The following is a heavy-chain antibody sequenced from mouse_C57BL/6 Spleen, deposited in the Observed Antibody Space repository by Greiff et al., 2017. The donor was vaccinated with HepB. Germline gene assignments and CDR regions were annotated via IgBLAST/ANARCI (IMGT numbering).Heavy chain of an antibody. CDR2: IYPGSGST. CDR1: GYTFTSYW. J-gene: IGHJ4*01. D-gene: IGHD1-1*01. Sequence: QVHVKQSGAELVKPGASVKMSCKASGYTFTSYWITWVKQRPGQGLEWIGDIYPGSGSTNYNEKFKSKATLTVDTSSSTAYMQLSSLTSEDSAVYYCARYYRMAMDYWGQGTSVTVSS. V-gene: IGHV1-55*01. CDR3: ARYYRMAMDY.